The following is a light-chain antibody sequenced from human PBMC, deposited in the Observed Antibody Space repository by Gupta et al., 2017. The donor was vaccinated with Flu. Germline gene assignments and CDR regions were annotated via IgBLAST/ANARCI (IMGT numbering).Light chain of an antibody. CDR1: QRVISNY. CDR2: DGS. V-gene: IGKV3-20*01. Sequence: GTVCLSAGDSGTPCCSGRQRVISNYLVWYQQKPGQAPRLLIYDGSSRATGVPDRFRGSGSGTDFTLTISRREPEDFAVYYCQHEDSSLVTFGRGTKVEIK. CDR3: QHEDSSLVT. J-gene: IGKJ4*01.